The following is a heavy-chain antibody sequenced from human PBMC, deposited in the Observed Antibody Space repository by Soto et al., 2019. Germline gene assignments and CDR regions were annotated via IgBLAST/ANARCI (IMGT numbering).Heavy chain of an antibody. J-gene: IGHJ4*02. V-gene: IGHV1-46*01. CDR1: GNTFTNYY. CDR2: INPSGGHT. CDR3: ARGGRVVVVTAAFDY. Sequence: QVQLMQSGAEVKKPGASVKVSCKASGNTFTNYYIHWVRQAPGQGLEWMGTINPSGGHTTYAQKFLGRVTITRDTSTSTLYMELASLRSEDTAVYYCARGGRVVVVTAAFDYWGQGTLVTVSS. D-gene: IGHD2-21*02.